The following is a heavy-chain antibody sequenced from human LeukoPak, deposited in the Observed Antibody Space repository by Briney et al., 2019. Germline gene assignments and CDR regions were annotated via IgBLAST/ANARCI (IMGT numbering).Heavy chain of an antibody. J-gene: IGHJ1*01. CDR2: ISGSGGST. CDR1: GFTFTSYA. V-gene: IGHV3-23*01. CDR3: AKDLPNPGTSRHFQY. D-gene: IGHD2-2*01. Sequence: GVSLRLSCAASGFTFTSYAMSWVRQDPGKGLEWVSSISGSGGSTYYADSVKGRFTISRDNSKNTLYLQMNSLRAEDTAVYYCAKDLPNPGTSRHFQYWGQGTLVTVSS.